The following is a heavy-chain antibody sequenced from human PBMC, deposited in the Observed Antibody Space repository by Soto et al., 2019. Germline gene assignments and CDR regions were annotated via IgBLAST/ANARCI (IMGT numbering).Heavy chain of an antibody. V-gene: IGHV2-5*02. CDR3: AHYVSSSPACWFDP. D-gene: IGHD3-10*02. CDR2: IYWDDDK. Sequence: QITLKESGPTLVKPTQTLTLTCTFSGLSLSTRGEAVGWIRQPPGKALEWLALIYWDDDKRYNPTLKTRLTITKDTSKNQVVLALTQMDPGDTATYYCAHYVSSSPACWFDPWGQGILVTVSS. CDR1: GLSLSTRGEA. J-gene: IGHJ5*02.